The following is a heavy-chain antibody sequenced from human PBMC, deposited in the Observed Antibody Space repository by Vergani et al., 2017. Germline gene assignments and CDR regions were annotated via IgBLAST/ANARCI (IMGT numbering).Heavy chain of an antibody. Sequence: QVQLVQSGAEVKKPGSSVKVSCKASGGTFSSSAISWVRQAPGQGLEWMGGIIPIFGTANYAQKFQGRVTITADESTSTAYMELSSLRSEDTAVYYCANYCSSTSGRLGGIRNWFDPWGQGTLVTVSS. CDR2: IIPIFGTA. J-gene: IGHJ5*02. D-gene: IGHD2-2*01. CDR3: ANYCSSTSGRLGGIRNWFDP. V-gene: IGHV1-69*01. CDR1: GGTFSSSA.